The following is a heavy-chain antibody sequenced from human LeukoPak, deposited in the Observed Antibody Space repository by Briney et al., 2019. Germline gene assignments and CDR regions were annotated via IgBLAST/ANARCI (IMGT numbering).Heavy chain of an antibody. J-gene: IGHJ4*02. D-gene: IGHD5-24*01. Sequence: TGGSLTLSCVASGLTFGYYEMRWVQQAPGRGRECISYISTGGSVTYYAPSVKGRFTIYRDNSKNSHYLQINSLRADDTAVYYCAREKRRGYNYHGPFDDWGQGTLVTVSS. CDR1: GLTFGYYE. CDR2: ISTGGSVT. CDR3: AREKRRGYNYHGPFDD. V-gene: IGHV3-48*03.